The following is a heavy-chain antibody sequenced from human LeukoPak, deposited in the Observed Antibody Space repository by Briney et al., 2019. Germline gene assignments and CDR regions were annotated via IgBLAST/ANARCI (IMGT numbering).Heavy chain of an antibody. CDR3: AKDRISTSGTVDY. Sequence: PGGSLRLSCAASGFTFDDYAMHWVRQAPGKGLEWVSGISWNSGSIGYADSVKGRFTISRDNSKNTLYLQMNSLRAEDTAIYYCAKDRISTSGTVDYWGQGTLVTVSS. V-gene: IGHV3-9*01. CDR2: ISWNSGSI. J-gene: IGHJ4*02. CDR1: GFTFDDYA. D-gene: IGHD6-13*01.